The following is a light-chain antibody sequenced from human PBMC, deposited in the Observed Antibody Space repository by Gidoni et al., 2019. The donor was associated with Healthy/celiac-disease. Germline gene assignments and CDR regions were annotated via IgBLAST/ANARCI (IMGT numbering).Light chain of an antibody. CDR3: SSYTSSSTPVV. Sequence: QSALTQPASVSGSPGQSITISCTGTSSDVGGYNYIPWYQQNPGKAPKLMIYEVSNRPSGVSNRFSGSKSGNTASLTISGLQAEDEADYYCSSYTSSSTPVVFGGGTKLTVL. CDR1: SSDVGGYNY. CDR2: EVS. J-gene: IGLJ2*01. V-gene: IGLV2-14*01.